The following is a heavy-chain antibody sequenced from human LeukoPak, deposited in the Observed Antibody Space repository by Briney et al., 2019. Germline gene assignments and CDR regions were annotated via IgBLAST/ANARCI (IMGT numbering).Heavy chain of an antibody. V-gene: IGHV4-39*07. CDR1: GGSISSSSYY. CDR2: IYHSGST. CDR3: ARGGDLDAFDI. J-gene: IGHJ3*02. D-gene: IGHD4-17*01. Sequence: SETLSLTCTVSGGSISSSSYYWGWIRQPPGKGLEWIGSIYHSGSTYYNPSLKSRVTISVDTSKNQFSLKLSSVTAADTAVYYCARGGDLDAFDIWGQGTMVTVSS.